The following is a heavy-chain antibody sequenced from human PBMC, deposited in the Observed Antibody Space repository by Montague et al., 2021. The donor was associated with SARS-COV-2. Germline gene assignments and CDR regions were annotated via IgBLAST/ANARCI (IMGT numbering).Heavy chain of an antibody. D-gene: IGHD6-19*01. CDR1: GFTFSSYA. Sequence: RLSWSASGFTFSSYAMHWVRQAPGKGLEWVAVISYDGSNKYYADSVKGRFTISRDNSKNTLYLQMNSLRAEDTAVYYCARDRSGVRSSGWTYYYYGIDVWGQGTTVTVSS. J-gene: IGHJ6*02. CDR3: ARDRSGVRSSGWTYYYYGIDV. V-gene: IGHV3-30-3*01. CDR2: ISYDGSNK.